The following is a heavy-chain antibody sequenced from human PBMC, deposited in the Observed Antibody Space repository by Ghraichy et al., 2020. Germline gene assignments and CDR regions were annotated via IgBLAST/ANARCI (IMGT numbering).Heavy chain of an antibody. Sequence: SETLSLTCTVSGGSISNYHWSWIRQPAGKGLEWIGRFYSSESSNYNPSLKSRVTVSVDTSKNQFSLKLTSVTAADTAVYYCARGARHSSGYLNPFDSWGQGTLVTVSS. J-gene: IGHJ4*02. CDR2: FYSSESS. CDR1: GGSISNYH. D-gene: IGHD3-22*01. V-gene: IGHV4-4*07. CDR3: ARGARHSSGYLNPFDS.